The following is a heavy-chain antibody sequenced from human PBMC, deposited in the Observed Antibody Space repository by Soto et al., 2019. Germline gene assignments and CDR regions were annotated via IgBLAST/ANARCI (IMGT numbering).Heavy chain of an antibody. CDR2: IYYSGST. Sequence: PSETLSLTCTVSGGSITSYYWSWIRQPPGKGLEWIGYIYYSGSTNYNPSLKSRVTISVDTPKNQFSLKLTSVTAADMAVYYCARLAAPGYYLAYWGQGTLVTVSS. J-gene: IGHJ4*02. V-gene: IGHV4-59*08. D-gene: IGHD2-21*01. CDR1: GGSITSYY. CDR3: ARLAAPGYYLAY.